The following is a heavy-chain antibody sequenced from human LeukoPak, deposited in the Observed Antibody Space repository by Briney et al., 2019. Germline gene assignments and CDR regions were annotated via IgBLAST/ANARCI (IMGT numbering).Heavy chain of an antibody. V-gene: IGHV3-7*01. J-gene: IGHJ4*02. CDR3: GRDSFETDIDY. CDR2: IKEDGSEA. Sequence: GGSLRLSCAASGFSFSTYWMSWVRQAPGKGLEWVANIKEDGSEAYYVDSLRGRFTISRDNVKNSLYLQINSLRAEDTAVYYCGRDSFETDIDYWGQGTLVTVSS. CDR1: GFSFSTYW. D-gene: IGHD1-14*01.